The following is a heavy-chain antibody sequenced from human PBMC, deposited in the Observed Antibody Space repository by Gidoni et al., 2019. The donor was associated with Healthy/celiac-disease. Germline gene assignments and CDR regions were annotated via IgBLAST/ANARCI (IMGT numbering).Heavy chain of an antibody. J-gene: IGHJ6*02. V-gene: IGHV5-10-1*03. CDR3: ARHPPTRTMVRGVMNYYYGMDV. Sequence: EVQLVQSGAEVKKPGESLRISCKGSGYSFPRYWISWVRQMPGKDLEWMGRIDPSDSYTNYSPSFQGHVTISADKSISTAYLQWSSLKASDTAMYYCARHPPTRTMVRGVMNYYYGMDVWGQGTTVTVSS. D-gene: IGHD3-10*01. CDR1: GYSFPRYW. CDR2: IDPSDSYT.